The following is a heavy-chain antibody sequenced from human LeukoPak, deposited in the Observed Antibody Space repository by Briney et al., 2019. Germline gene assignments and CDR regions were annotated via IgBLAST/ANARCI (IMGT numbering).Heavy chain of an antibody. D-gene: IGHD3-9*01. Sequence: GGSLRLSCSGSGFTLGDYCMNWVRQAPGKGLEWVGFIRSKDYGGTGEYAASVKGRFTMSRDDSGSIAYLQMNSLKTEDTAMYYCTRAHQDIVTGKYILDYWGQGTLVTVSS. CDR3: TRAHQDIVTGKYILDY. V-gene: IGHV3-49*04. CDR2: IRSKDYGGTG. J-gene: IGHJ4*02. CDR1: GFTLGDYC.